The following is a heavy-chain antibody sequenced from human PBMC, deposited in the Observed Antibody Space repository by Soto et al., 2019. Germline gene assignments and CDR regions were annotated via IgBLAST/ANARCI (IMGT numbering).Heavy chain of an antibody. CDR3: AREGYSGSYYTNGMDV. J-gene: IGHJ6*02. CDR2: IIPIFGTA. Sequence: ASVKVSCKASGGTFSSYAISWVRQAPGQGLEWMGGIIPIFGTANYAQKFQGRVTMTADKYTSTAYMELSSLRSEDTAVYYCAREGYSGSYYTNGMDVRCDGTKVKVS. CDR1: GGTFSSYA. V-gene: IGHV1-69*06. D-gene: IGHD1-26*01.